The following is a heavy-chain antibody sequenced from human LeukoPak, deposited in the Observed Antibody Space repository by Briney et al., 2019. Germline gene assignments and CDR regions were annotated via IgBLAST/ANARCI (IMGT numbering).Heavy chain of an antibody. V-gene: IGHV1-8*01. CDR3: GRGPNKSDGGNSGSAWFDP. D-gene: IGHD4-23*01. CDR2: MNPNRGNT. Sequence: ASVKVSCKASVYTFTTYEINWVRQATGQGLEWMGWMNPNRGNTGYAQKFQDKVSMTRNNSISTAYMELRSLRSEDTAVYYCGRGPNKSDGGNSGSAWFDPWGQGTLVTVSS. J-gene: IGHJ5*02. CDR1: VYTFTTYE.